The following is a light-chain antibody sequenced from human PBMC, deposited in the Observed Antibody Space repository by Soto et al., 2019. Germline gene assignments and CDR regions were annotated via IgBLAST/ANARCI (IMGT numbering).Light chain of an antibody. V-gene: IGLV2-14*01. Sequence: SVLTQPPSVSGSPGQSITISCTGTSSDVGGYNYVSWYQQHPGKAPKLMIYDVSNRPSGVSNRFSGSKSGNTASLTISGLQAEDEADYYCSSYTSSSTLDVFGTGTKVTVL. CDR3: SSYTSSSTLDV. CDR2: DVS. J-gene: IGLJ1*01. CDR1: SSDVGGYNY.